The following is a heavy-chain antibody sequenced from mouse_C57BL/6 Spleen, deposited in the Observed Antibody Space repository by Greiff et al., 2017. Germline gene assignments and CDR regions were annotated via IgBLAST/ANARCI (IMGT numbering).Heavy chain of an antibody. CDR1: GFSLTSYG. CDR3: ARNGLRYPWLAY. D-gene: IGHD1-1*01. V-gene: IGHV2-2*01. Sequence: QVQLKESGPGLVQPSQSLSITCTVSGFSLTSYGVHWVRQSPGKGLEWLGVIWSGGSTDYNAAFISRLSISKDNSKSQVFFKRNSLQADDTAIYYCARNGLRYPWLAYWCQGTLGTVSA. J-gene: IGHJ3*01. CDR2: IWSGGST.